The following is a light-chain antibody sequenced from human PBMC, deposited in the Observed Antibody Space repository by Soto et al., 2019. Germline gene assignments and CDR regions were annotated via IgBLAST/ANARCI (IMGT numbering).Light chain of an antibody. CDR1: QSVSSSY. V-gene: IGKV3-20*01. J-gene: IGKJ5*01. CDR2: GAS. CDR3: QHFGGTTFT. Sequence: EIVLPESHGTVSLSPGESSPLSRRASQSVSSSYIAWYQQRPGQTPSLLIYGASTRATGIPDRFSGSGSGTHFTLTISRLEPGDFAVYYCQHFGGTTFTVGQGTRLEIK.